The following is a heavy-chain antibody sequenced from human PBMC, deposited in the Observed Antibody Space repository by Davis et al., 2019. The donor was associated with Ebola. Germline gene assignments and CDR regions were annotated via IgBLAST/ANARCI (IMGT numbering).Heavy chain of an antibody. V-gene: IGHV4-39*07. D-gene: IGHD3-10*01. CDR2: INHSGST. Sequence: PSETLSLTCTVSGGSISSSSYYWGWIRQPPGKGLEWIGEINHSGSTNYNPSLKSRVTISVDTSKNQFSLKLSSVTAADTAVYYCARGPTAYGSGSYYNSWGQGTLVTVSS. J-gene: IGHJ4*02. CDR1: GGSISSSSYY. CDR3: ARGPTAYGSGSYYNS.